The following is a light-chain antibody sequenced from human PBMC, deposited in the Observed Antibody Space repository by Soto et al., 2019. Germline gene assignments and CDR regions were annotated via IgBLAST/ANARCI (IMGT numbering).Light chain of an antibody. Sequence: EIVLTQSPATLSLSPGERATLSCRTSQSVSSYLAWYQQKRGQAPRLLIYDASNRATGIPARFSGSGSGTDFTLTISILEPEDFAVYYCQQRSNWPITFGQGTRLEIK. J-gene: IGKJ5*01. V-gene: IGKV3-11*01. CDR3: QQRSNWPIT. CDR2: DAS. CDR1: QSVSSY.